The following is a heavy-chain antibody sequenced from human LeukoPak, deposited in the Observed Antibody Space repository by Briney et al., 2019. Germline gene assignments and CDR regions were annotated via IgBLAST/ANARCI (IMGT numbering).Heavy chain of an antibody. J-gene: IGHJ1*01. CDR1: GFTFSNSW. CDR3: ATYSILNAREFRY. V-gene: IGHV3-7*01. Sequence: PGGSLRLSCAGSGFTFSNSWMGWVRQAPGKGLEWVANVQHIGGETYYTISRDNAKNSVYLQMNSLGADDTAVYYCATYSILNAREFRYWGQGTLVTVTS. CDR2: VQHIGGET. D-gene: IGHD4-11*01.